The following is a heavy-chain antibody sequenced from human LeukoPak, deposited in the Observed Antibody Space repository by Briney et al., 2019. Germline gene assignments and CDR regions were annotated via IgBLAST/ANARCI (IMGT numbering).Heavy chain of an antibody. CDR3: AILPTAVAPPGGDY. CDR1: GYTFTGYY. D-gene: IGHD6-19*01. V-gene: IGHV1-2*02. Sequence: ASVKVSCKASGYTFTGYYMHWVRQAPGQGLEWMGWINPNSGGTNYAQKFQGRVTMTRDTSISTAYMELSWLRSDDTAVYYCAILPTAVAPPGGDYWGQGTLVTVSS. J-gene: IGHJ4*02. CDR2: INPNSGGT.